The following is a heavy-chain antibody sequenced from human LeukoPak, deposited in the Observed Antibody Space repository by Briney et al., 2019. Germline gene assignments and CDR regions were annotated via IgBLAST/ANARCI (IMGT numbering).Heavy chain of an antibody. CDR3: APNNWGSS. D-gene: IGHD7-27*01. CDR1: GFTFDDYA. J-gene: IGHJ4*02. Sequence: GGSLRLSCAASGFTFDDYAMHWVRQAPGKGLEWVSGISWNSGSIGYADSVKGRFTISRDNAKNSLYLQMNSLRAEDTALYYCAPNNWGSSWGQGTLVTVSS. V-gene: IGHV3-9*01. CDR2: ISWNSGSI.